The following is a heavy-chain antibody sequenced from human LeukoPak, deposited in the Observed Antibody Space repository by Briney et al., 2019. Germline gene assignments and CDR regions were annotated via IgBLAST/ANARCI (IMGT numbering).Heavy chain of an antibody. J-gene: IGHJ4*02. CDR1: GFIFSDHY. CDR2: ISYDGSNK. D-gene: IGHD2-8*01. Sequence: GGSLRLSCAASGFIFSDHYMDWVRQAPGKGLEWVAVISYDGSNKYYADSVKGRFTISRDNSKNTLYLQMNSLRAEDTAVYYCAREARLKSTNGVPRPELDYWGQGTLVTVSS. CDR3: AREARLKSTNGVPRPELDY. V-gene: IGHV3-30-3*01.